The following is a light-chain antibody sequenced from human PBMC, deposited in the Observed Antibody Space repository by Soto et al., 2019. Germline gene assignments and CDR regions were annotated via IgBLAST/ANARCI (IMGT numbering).Light chain of an antibody. CDR3: SSSTTTASLVV. Sequence: QSALTQPASVSGSPGQSITISCTGTSSDIGDYNYVSWYQQYPGKVPKLVIYDVSHRPSGVSNRFSGSKSGNTASLTISGLLSEDEADYYCSSSTTTASLVVFGGGTKVTVL. V-gene: IGLV2-14*01. CDR1: SSDIGDYNY. J-gene: IGLJ3*02. CDR2: DVS.